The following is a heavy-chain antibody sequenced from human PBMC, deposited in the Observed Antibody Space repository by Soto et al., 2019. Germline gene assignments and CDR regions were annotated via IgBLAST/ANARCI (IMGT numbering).Heavy chain of an antibody. CDR2: IKSKTDGGTT. D-gene: IGHD3-22*01. CDR3: STLAYSDMTVVRLDN. CDR1: GFTFSNAW. V-gene: IGHV3-15*07. J-gene: IGHJ4*01. Sequence: PGGSLRLSCAASGFTFSNAWINWVRQAPGKGLEWVGRIKSKTDGGTTDFAAPVKGRFAISRDDSKNIAYMQMNSLKIEDTAVYYCSTLAYSDMTVVRLDNWGHGTLVTVSS.